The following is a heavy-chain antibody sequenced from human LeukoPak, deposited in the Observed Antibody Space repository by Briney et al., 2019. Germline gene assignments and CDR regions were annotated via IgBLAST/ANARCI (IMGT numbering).Heavy chain of an antibody. J-gene: IGHJ6*02. D-gene: IGHD2-2*01. CDR3: ARRVPAAWGYYGMDV. Sequence: ASVKVSCKASGYTFTGYYMHWVRQAPGQGLEWMGWINPNSGGTNYAQKFQGRVTMTRDTSISTAYMELSRLRFDDTAVYYCARRVPAAWGYYGMDVWGQGTTVTVSS. CDR2: INPNSGGT. CDR1: GYTFTGYY. V-gene: IGHV1-2*02.